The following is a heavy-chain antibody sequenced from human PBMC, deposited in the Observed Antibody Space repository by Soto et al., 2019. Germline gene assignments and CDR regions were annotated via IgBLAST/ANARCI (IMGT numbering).Heavy chain of an antibody. CDR3: ARGALWVRGYHYYGMDV. D-gene: IGHD3-10*01. CDR2: INPYSGDT. Sequence: VKVSCKASGYIFTGYFIHWVRQAPGHGLEWMGWINPYSGDTNSTQNFQGRVTMTRDTSINTLYLELARLRSDDTAVYYCARGALWVRGYHYYGMDVWGQGTSVTVSS. CDR1: GYIFTGYF. V-gene: IGHV1-2*02. J-gene: IGHJ6*02.